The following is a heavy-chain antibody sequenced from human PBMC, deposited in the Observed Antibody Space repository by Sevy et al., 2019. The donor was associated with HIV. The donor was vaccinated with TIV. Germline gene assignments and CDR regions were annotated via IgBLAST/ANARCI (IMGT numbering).Heavy chain of an antibody. Sequence: SETLSLTCAVYGGSFSGYYWSWIRQPPGKGLEWIGEINHSGSTNYNPSLKSRVTISVYTSKNQFSLKLSSVTAADTAVYYCARGGLVTAPTYFDYWGQGTLVTVSS. CDR1: GGSFSGYY. J-gene: IGHJ4*02. CDR2: INHSGST. V-gene: IGHV4-34*01. D-gene: IGHD6-19*01. CDR3: ARGGLVTAPTYFDY.